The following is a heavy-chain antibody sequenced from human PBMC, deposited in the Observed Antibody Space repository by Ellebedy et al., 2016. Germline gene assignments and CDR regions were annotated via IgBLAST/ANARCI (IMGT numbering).Heavy chain of an antibody. D-gene: IGHD3-22*01. CDR2: INSDGSST. J-gene: IGHJ3*02. Sequence: GESLKISCAASGFTFSSYSMNWVRQAPGKGLVWVSRINSDGSSTSYADSVKGRFTISRDNAKNTLYLQMNSLRAEDTAVYYCARGDDSSGFDIWGQGTMVTVSS. CDR1: GFTFSSYS. CDR3: ARGDDSSGFDI. V-gene: IGHV3-74*01.